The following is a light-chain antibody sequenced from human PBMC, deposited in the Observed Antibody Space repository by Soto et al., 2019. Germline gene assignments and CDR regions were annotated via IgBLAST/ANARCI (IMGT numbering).Light chain of an antibody. CDR1: SSDVGGYNY. CDR2: EVS. V-gene: IGLV2-14*01. Sequence: QSALTQPASVSGSPGQSITISCTGTSSDVGGYNYVSWYQQHPGKAPKLMIYEVSNRPSGVSNRFSGSKSGNTASLTISGPRAEDEPDYYCSSYTSSSTPYLFGTGTKLTFL. J-gene: IGLJ1*01. CDR3: SSYTSSSTPYL.